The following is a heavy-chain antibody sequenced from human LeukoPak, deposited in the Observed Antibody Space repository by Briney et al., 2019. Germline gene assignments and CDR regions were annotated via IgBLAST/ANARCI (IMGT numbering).Heavy chain of an antibody. CDR1: GYIFSIYA. CDR2: INTNTGTP. CDR3: ARDYTLTLGTTTYFQH. J-gene: IGHJ1*01. V-gene: IGHV7-4-1*02. Sequence: ASVKVSRKASGYIFSIYAMIWVRQAPGQGLELMGWINTNTGTPTYAQGFTGRFVFSLDTSVSTACLQISSLKAEDTAVYFCARDYTLTLGTTTYFQHWGQGTLVTVSS. D-gene: IGHD1-1*01.